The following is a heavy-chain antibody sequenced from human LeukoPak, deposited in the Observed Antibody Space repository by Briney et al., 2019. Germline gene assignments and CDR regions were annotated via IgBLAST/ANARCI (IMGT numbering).Heavy chain of an antibody. CDR3: ARVRDRSSYFYDLDY. Sequence: SETLSLTCTVSGGSISSYYWSWIRQPPGKGLEWIGCIHYSGSTNYNPSLKSRVTISVDTSKSQFSLKLSSVTAADTAVYYCARVRDRSSYFYDLDYWGQRTLVTVSS. CDR2: IHYSGST. V-gene: IGHV4-59*01. J-gene: IGHJ4*02. D-gene: IGHD3-22*01. CDR1: GGSISSYY.